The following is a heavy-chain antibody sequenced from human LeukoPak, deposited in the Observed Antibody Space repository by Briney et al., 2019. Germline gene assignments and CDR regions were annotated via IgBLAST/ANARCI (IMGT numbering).Heavy chain of an antibody. V-gene: IGHV3-23*01. J-gene: IGHJ4*02. CDR3: AKDRAVVVVAATPVDY. CDR1: GFTFSSYA. D-gene: IGHD2-15*01. Sequence: GGSLRLSCAASGFTFSSYAMSWVRQAPGKGLEWVSAISGSGGSTYYADSVKGRFTISRDNSKNTLYLQMYSLRAEDTAVYYCAKDRAVVVVAATPVDYWGQGTLVTVSS. CDR2: ISGSGGST.